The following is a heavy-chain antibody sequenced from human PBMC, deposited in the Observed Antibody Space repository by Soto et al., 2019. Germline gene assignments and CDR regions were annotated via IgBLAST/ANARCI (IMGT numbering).Heavy chain of an antibody. J-gene: IGHJ4*02. Sequence: GASVKVSCKASGFTFTSSAVQWVRQARGQRLEWIGWIVVGSGNTNYAQKFQERVTITRDMSTSTAYMELSRLRSDDTAVYYCARDATGTLPSYFDYWGQGTLVTVSS. V-gene: IGHV1-58*01. CDR1: GFTFTSSA. CDR2: IVVGSGNT. CDR3: ARDATGTLPSYFDY. D-gene: IGHD1-1*01.